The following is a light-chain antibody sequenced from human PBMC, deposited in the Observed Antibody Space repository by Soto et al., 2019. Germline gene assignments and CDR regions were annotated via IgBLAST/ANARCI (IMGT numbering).Light chain of an antibody. CDR2: GSS. CDR1: SSNIGAGHV. CDR3: RSYDNGLSALV. V-gene: IGLV1-40*01. Sequence: QSVLTQPPSVSGAPGQRVTISCTGSSSNIGAGHVVHWYQQFPGRAPNLLIYGSSNRPSGVPDRFSGSKSGTSASLAITGRQPDDEADYYCRSYDNGLSALVFGGGTKLTVL. J-gene: IGLJ2*01.